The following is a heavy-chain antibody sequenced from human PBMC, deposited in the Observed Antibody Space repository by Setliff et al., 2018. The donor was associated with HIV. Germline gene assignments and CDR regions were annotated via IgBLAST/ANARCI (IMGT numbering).Heavy chain of an antibody. V-gene: IGHV3-66*02. CDR2: IYSDGST. J-gene: IGHJ4*02. D-gene: IGHD6-25*01. Sequence: GGSLRLSCVASGLTFNRYWMSWVRQVPGKGLEWVSTIYSDGSTYHRDSVKGRFTLSRDNSKNTVYLQVGSLRPDDTAMYYCARSRPYNSALDYWGQGTLVTVSS. CDR3: ARSRPYNSALDY. CDR1: GLTFNRYW.